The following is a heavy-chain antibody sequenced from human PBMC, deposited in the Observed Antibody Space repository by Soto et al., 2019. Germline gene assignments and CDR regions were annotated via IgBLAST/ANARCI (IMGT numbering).Heavy chain of an antibody. Sequence: TGGSLRLSCAASGFTFSSYAMSWVRQAPGKGLEWVSAISGSGGSTYYADSVKGRFTISRDNSKNTLYLQMNSLRAEDTAVYYCSKDFRITRFLEWSPPGIDYWGQGTLVTAPQ. CDR3: SKDFRITRFLEWSPPGIDY. CDR2: ISGSGGST. CDR1: GFTFSSYA. J-gene: IGHJ4*02. D-gene: IGHD3-3*01. V-gene: IGHV3-23*01.